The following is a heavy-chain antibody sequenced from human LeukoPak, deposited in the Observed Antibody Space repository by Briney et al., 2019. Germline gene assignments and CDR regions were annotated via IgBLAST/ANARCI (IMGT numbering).Heavy chain of an antibody. J-gene: IGHJ1*01. CDR1: GYSISSGYY. CDR2: IYHSGST. D-gene: IGHD1-26*01. V-gene: IGHV4-38-2*02. Sequence: SETLSLTCTVSGYSISSGYYWGWIRQPPGKGLEWIGSIYHSGSTYYNPSLKSRVTISVDTSKNQFSLKLSSVTAADTAVYYCARHQIVGASEYFQHWGQGTLVTVSS. CDR3: ARHQIVGASEYFQH.